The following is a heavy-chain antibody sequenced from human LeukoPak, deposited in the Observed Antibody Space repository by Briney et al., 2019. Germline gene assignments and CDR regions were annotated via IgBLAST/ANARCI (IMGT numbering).Heavy chain of an antibody. V-gene: IGHV3-30*04. D-gene: IGHD3-22*01. CDR2: ISYDGSNK. Sequence: GGSLRLSCAASGFTFSSYAMHWVRQAPGKGLEWVAVISYDGSNKYYADSVKGRFTISRDSSKNTLYLQMNSLRAEDTAVYYCARDRDYYDSSGYYGYFDYWGQGTLVTVSS. CDR3: ARDRDYYDSSGYYGYFDY. CDR1: GFTFSSYA. J-gene: IGHJ4*02.